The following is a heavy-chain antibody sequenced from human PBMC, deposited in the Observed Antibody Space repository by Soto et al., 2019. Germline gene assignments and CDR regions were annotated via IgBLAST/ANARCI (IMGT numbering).Heavy chain of an antibody. CDR2: ISWNSGTI. CDR1: GFSFDDYA. V-gene: IGHV3-9*01. Sequence: EVQVVESGGGLVQPGRSLRLSCAASGFSFDDYAMHWVRQAPGKGLEWVSGISWNSGTIGYADSVKGRFTISGDNAKISLYLQMNSLRAEDTALYYCAKSTGGTANGMGVWGQGTTVTVSS. D-gene: IGHD2-8*02. J-gene: IGHJ6*02. CDR3: AKSTGGTANGMGV.